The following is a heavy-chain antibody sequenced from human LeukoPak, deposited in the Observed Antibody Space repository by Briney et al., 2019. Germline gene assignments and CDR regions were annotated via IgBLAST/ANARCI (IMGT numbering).Heavy chain of an antibody. D-gene: IGHD6-13*01. V-gene: IGHV4-34*01. J-gene: IGHJ6*03. Sequence: SETLSLTCAVYGGSFSGYYWSWIRRPPGKGLEWIGEINHSGSTNYNPSLKSRVTISVDTSKNQFSLKLSSVTAADTAVYYCARRPSPRESSRPSYYYMDVWGKGTTVTVSS. CDR1: GGSFSGYY. CDR3: ARRPSPRESSRPSYYYMDV. CDR2: INHSGST.